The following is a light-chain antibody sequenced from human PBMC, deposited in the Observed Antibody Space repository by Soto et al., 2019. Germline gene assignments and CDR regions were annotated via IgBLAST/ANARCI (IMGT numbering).Light chain of an antibody. J-gene: IGLJ2*01. Sequence: QSALSQPPSASGTPGQRVTISCSGGSANIGEKTVSWYQQFPGTAPTLLIYDDDQRPSGVPDRFSGSKSGTSVSLAISGLRSDDEATYYCAAWDDSLDDPIIFGGGTQLTVL. CDR1: SANIGEKT. CDR3: AAWDDSLDDPII. V-gene: IGLV1-44*01. CDR2: DDD.